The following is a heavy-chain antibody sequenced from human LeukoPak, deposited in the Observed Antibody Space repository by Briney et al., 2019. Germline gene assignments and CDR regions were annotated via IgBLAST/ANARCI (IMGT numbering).Heavy chain of an antibody. CDR2: ISYDGSNK. J-gene: IGHJ4*02. Sequence: GGSLRLSCTASGFTFSSYGMHWVRQAPGKGLEWVAVISYDGSNKYYADSVKGRFTISRDNSRNTLYVQMNSLRAEDTAVYYCARDPAKFWSGHDYWGQGTLVTVSS. CDR1: GFTFSSYG. D-gene: IGHD3-3*01. V-gene: IGHV3-30*03. CDR3: ARDPAKFWSGHDY.